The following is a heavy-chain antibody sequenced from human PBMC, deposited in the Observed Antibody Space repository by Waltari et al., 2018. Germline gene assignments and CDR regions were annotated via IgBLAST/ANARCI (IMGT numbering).Heavy chain of an antibody. Sequence: QVQLVESGGGVVQPGRSLRLSCAASGFTFSSYGMHWVRQAPGKGVEWVAVIWYDGSNKYYADSVKGRFTISRDKSKNTLYLQMNSLRAEDTAVYYCASGLGYMDYWGQGTLVTVSS. CDR1: GFTFSSYG. CDR3: ASGLGYMDY. D-gene: IGHD1-1*01. J-gene: IGHJ4*02. V-gene: IGHV3-33*01. CDR2: IWYDGSNK.